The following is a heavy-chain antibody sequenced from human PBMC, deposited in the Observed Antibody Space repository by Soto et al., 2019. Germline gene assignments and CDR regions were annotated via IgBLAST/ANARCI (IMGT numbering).Heavy chain of an antibody. Sequence: SQTLSLPCTVSGGSVSSGSYYWSWIRQPPGKGLEWIGYIYYSGSTNYNPSLKSRVTISVDTSKNQFSLKLSSVTAADTAVYYCARVVVPAALRPFDYWGQGTLVTVSS. J-gene: IGHJ4*02. CDR1: GGSVSSGSYY. CDR2: IYYSGST. D-gene: IGHD2-2*01. V-gene: IGHV4-61*01. CDR3: ARVVVPAALRPFDY.